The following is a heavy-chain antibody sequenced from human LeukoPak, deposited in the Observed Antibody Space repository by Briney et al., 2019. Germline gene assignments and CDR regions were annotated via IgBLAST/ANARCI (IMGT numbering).Heavy chain of an antibody. CDR1: GFTFSSYS. CDR2: ISSSSSYI. D-gene: IGHD3-16*01. CDR3: ARALKGGYYFDY. Sequence: GGSLRLSCAASGFTFSSYSMNWVRQAPGKGLEWVSSISSSSSYIYCADSVKGRFTISRDNAKNSLYLQMNSLRAEDTAVYYCARALKGGYYFDYWGQGTLVTVSS. J-gene: IGHJ4*02. V-gene: IGHV3-21*01.